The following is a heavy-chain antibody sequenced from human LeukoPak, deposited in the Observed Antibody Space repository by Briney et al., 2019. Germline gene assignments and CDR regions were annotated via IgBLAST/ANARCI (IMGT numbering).Heavy chain of an antibody. CDR2: IIGSGGST. CDR1: GFTFSSYA. V-gene: IGHV3-23*01. J-gene: IGHJ4*02. Sequence: PGASLILSCAASGFTFSSYAMSWVRQAPAKGLEWGSAIIGSGGSTYYADSVKGRFTISRDNSKNPLYLQMNSLRAEDTAVYYCAKDRGPASWGQGTLVTVSS. D-gene: IGHD3-10*01. CDR3: AKDRGPAS.